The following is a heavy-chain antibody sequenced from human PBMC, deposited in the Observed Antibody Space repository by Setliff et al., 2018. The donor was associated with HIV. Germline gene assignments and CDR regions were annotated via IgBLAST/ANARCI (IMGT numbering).Heavy chain of an antibody. J-gene: IGHJ4*02. CDR2: ISYDGTSK. D-gene: IGHD1-26*01. CDR1: GFTFSTHG. CDR3: TKREAGAKPFDY. V-gene: IGHV3-30*18. Sequence: PGGSLRLSCAASGFTFSTHGMHWVRQAPGKGLEWVAIISYDGTSKHYADSVKGRFTISRDNSKNTLDLQINSLRPEDTAVYYCTKREAGAKPFDYWGRGTLVTVSS.